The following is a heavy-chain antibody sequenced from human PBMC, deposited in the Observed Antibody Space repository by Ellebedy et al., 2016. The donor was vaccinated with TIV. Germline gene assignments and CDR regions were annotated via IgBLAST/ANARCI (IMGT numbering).Heavy chain of an antibody. Sequence: GESLKISXAASGFTFSNAWMSWVRQAPGKGLEWVGRIKSKTDGGTTDYAAPVKGRFTISRDDSKNTLYLQMNSLKTEDTAVYYCTTDIVVVPAASATTDGMGVWGQGTTVTVSS. CDR3: TTDIVVVPAASATTDGMGV. J-gene: IGHJ6*02. CDR2: IKSKTDGGTT. D-gene: IGHD2-2*01. CDR1: GFTFSNAW. V-gene: IGHV3-15*01.